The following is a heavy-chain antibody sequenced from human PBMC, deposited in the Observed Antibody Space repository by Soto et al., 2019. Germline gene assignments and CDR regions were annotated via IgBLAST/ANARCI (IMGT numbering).Heavy chain of an antibody. CDR3: AREGHSSSMRDDAFDI. Sequence: QVQLVQSGAEVKKPGSSVKVSCKASGGTFSSYAISWVRQAPGQGLEWMGGIITIFGTANYAQKFQCRVTITADESTSTAEMELSSLRSEDTAVYYCAREGHSSSMRDDAFDIWGQGTMVTVSS. J-gene: IGHJ3*02. CDR2: IITIFGTA. V-gene: IGHV1-69*01. D-gene: IGHD6-6*01. CDR1: GGTFSSYA.